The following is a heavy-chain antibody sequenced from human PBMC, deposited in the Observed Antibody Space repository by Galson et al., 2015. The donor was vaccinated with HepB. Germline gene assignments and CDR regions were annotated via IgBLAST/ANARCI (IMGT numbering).Heavy chain of an antibody. V-gene: IGHV1-24*01. Sequence: SVKVSCKVSGYTLTELSMHWVRQAPGKGLEWMGGFDPEDGETIYAQKFQGRVTMTEDTSTDTAYMELSSLRSEDTAVYYSATDLPGDSSDDYYFDYWGQGTLVTVSS. CDR2: FDPEDGET. CDR1: GYTLTELS. J-gene: IGHJ4*02. D-gene: IGHD3-22*01. CDR3: ATDLPGDSSDDYYFDY.